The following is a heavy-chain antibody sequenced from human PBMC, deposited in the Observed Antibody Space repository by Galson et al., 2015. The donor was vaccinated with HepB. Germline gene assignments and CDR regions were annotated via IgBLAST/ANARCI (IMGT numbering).Heavy chain of an antibody. V-gene: IGHV3-30-3*01. Sequence: SLRLSCAASGFTFSSYAMHWVRQAPGKGLEWVAVISYDGSNKYYADSVKGRFTISRDNSKNTLYPQMNSLRAEDTAVYYCAAAENGYNFDYWGQGTLVTVSS. CDR2: ISYDGSNK. J-gene: IGHJ4*02. CDR1: GFTFSSYA. CDR3: AAAENGYNFDY. D-gene: IGHD5-24*01.